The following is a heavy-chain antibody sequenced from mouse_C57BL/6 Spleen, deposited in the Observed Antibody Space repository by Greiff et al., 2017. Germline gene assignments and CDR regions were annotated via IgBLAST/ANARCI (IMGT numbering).Heavy chain of an antibody. J-gene: IGHJ3*01. Sequence: EVQLQQSGGGLVQPKGSLKLSCAASGFTFNTYAMHWVRQAPGKGLEWVVRIRSKSSNYATYYADSVKDRFTISRDDSQSMLYLQMSNLKTEDTAMYYCVSYYGSSLFAYWGQGTLVTVSA. V-gene: IGHV10-3*01. CDR3: VSYYGSSLFAY. D-gene: IGHD1-1*01. CDR2: IRSKSSNYAT. CDR1: GFTFNTYA.